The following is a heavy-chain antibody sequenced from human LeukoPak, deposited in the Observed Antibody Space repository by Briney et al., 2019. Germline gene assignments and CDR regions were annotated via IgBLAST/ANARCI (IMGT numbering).Heavy chain of an antibody. D-gene: IGHD4-23*01. CDR1: GFTFSDYY. CDR2: ISGSGSTI. V-gene: IGHV3-11*01. CDR3: ATAVGTPPFDY. Sequence: RGSLRLSCAASGFTFSDYYMSWLRQAPGKRLEWVSYISGSGSTIYYADSVKGRFTISRDNAKNSLYLQMNSLRAEDTAVYYCATAVGTPPFDYWGQGTLVTVSS. J-gene: IGHJ4*02.